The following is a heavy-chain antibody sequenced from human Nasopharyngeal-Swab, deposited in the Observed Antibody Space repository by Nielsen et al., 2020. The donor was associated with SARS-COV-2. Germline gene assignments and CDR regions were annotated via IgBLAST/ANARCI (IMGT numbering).Heavy chain of an antibody. CDR2: IIPIFGTA. CDR1: GGTFSSYA. V-gene: IGHV1-69*13. Sequence: SVKVSCKASGGTFSSYAISWVRQAPGQGLEWMGGIIPIFGTANYAQKFQGRVTITADESTSTAYIELSSLRSEDTAVYYCARDGTTSQTSYYYYGMDVWGQGTTVTVSS. D-gene: IGHD4-17*01. CDR3: ARDGTTSQTSYYYYGMDV. J-gene: IGHJ6*02.